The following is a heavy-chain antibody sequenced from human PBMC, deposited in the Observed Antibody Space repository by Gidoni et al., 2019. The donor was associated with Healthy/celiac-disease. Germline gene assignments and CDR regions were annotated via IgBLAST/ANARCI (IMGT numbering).Heavy chain of an antibody. CDR2: ISGSGGRT. CDR1: GFTFSRYA. Sequence: EVQLLESGGGLVQPGGSLRLSCAASGFTFSRYAMSWVRQAPGKVLGWVSAISGSGGRTYYADSVKGRFTISRDNSKNTLYLQMNSLRAEDTAVYYCANSTDHYDFWSGYYQGAFDYWGQGTLVTVSS. V-gene: IGHV3-23*01. D-gene: IGHD3-3*01. CDR3: ANSTDHYDFWSGYYQGAFDY. J-gene: IGHJ4*02.